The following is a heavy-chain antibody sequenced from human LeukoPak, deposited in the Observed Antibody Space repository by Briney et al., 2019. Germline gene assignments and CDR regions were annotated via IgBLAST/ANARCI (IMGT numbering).Heavy chain of an antibody. Sequence: GASVKVSCKASGYTFTSYGISWVRQAPGQGLEWMGWISAYNGNTNYAQKLQGRVTMTTDTSTSTAYMELRSLRSDDTAVYYCGGGGRIAAWLGGGDYWGQGTLVTVSS. CDR1: GYTFTSYG. D-gene: IGHD6-13*01. J-gene: IGHJ4*02. V-gene: IGHV1-18*01. CDR3: GGGGRIAAWLGGGDY. CDR2: ISAYNGNT.